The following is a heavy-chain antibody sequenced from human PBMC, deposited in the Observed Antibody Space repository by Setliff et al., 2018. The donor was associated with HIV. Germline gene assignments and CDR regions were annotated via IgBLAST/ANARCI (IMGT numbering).Heavy chain of an antibody. CDR3: ARVERDYGDYVRPSD. CDR2: FIPMFGTT. CDR1: GGTFDRSV. D-gene: IGHD4-17*01. Sequence: SVKVSCKASGGTFDRSVFSWVRQAPGQGLQWMGRFIPMFGTTNYAQKFQGRVTITADKSTTTAYMELSSLRSEDTAIYYCARVERDYGDYVRPSDWGQGTLVTVSS. J-gene: IGHJ4*02. V-gene: IGHV1-69*06.